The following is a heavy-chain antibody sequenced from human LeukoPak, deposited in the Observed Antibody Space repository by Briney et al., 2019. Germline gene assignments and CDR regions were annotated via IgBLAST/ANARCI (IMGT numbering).Heavy chain of an antibody. CDR1: GGSFSGYY. CDR2: IYHSGST. D-gene: IGHD6-13*01. CDR3: ASLGYSSKFDY. V-gene: IGHV4-34*01. Sequence: PSETLSLTCAVYGGSFSGYYWSWIRQPPGKGLEWIGYIYHSGSTYYNPSLKSRVTISVDRSKNQFSLKLSSVTAADTAVYYCASLGYSSKFDYWGQGTLVTVSS. J-gene: IGHJ4*02.